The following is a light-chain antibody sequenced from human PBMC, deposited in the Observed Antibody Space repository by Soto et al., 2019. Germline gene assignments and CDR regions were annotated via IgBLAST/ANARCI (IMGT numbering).Light chain of an antibody. CDR2: GNS. CDR1: SSNIGAGYD. V-gene: IGLV1-40*01. J-gene: IGLJ3*02. Sequence: QPVLTQPPSVSGAPGQRVTISCTGSSSNIGAGYDVHWYQQLPGTAPKLLIYGNSNRPSGVPDRFSGSKSGTSASLAITGLQAEDEADYYCQSYDSSLRGRVFGGGTKLTVL. CDR3: QSYDSSLRGRV.